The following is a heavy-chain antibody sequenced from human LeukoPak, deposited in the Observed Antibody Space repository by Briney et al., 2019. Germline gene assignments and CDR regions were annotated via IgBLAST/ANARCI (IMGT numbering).Heavy chain of an antibody. V-gene: IGHV1-8*01. D-gene: IGHD1-26*01. CDR3: AGGDRKIVGATPGA. J-gene: IGHJ5*02. Sequence: GASVKVSCKASGYTFTSYDINWVRQATGQGLEWMGWMNPNSGNTGYAQKFQGRVTMTRNTSISTAYMELSSLRSEDTAVYYCAGGDRKIVGATPGAWGQGTLVTVSS. CDR2: MNPNSGNT. CDR1: GYTFTSYD.